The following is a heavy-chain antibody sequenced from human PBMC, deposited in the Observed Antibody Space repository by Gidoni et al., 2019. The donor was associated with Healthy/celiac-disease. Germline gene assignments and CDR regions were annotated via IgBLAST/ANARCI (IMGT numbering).Heavy chain of an antibody. V-gene: IGHV3-23*01. D-gene: IGHD3-10*01. J-gene: IGHJ4*02. CDR2: ISGSGGST. CDR1: GFTLSSYA. Sequence: EVQLLESGGGLVQPGGSLRLSCAASGFTLSSYAMRWVRQAPGKGLAWVSAISGSGGSTYYADSVKGRFTISRDNSKNTLYLQMNSLRAEDTAVYYCAKYPLVTMVRGGNYWGQGTLVTVSS. CDR3: AKYPLVTMVRGGNY.